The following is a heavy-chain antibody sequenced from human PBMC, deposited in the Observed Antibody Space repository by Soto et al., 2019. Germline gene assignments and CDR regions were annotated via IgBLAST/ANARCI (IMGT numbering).Heavy chain of an antibody. CDR2: ISSSGGRT. J-gene: IGHJ4*02. D-gene: IGHD3-3*01. Sequence: GGSMGLPCETSGFSFVNHGMRWVRQAPGKGLEWVSGISSSGGRTYFADSVRGRFTISRDNSKNTMYLQMDSLRVEDTAVYYCAKVAKPRVVIEYFDYWGQGSLVTVSS. CDR3: AKVAKPRVVIEYFDY. V-gene: IGHV3-23*01. CDR1: GFSFVNHG.